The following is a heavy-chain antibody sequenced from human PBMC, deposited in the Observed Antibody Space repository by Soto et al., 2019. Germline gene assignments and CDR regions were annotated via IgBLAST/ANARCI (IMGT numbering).Heavy chain of an antibody. V-gene: IGHV3-53*01. J-gene: IGHJ4*02. D-gene: IGHD4-17*01. CDR1: GFTVSSNY. CDR2: IYSGGST. CDR3: ARGTTVPPRLFDY. Sequence: EVQLVESGGGLIQPGGSLRLSCAASGFTVSSNYMSWVRQAPGKGLEWVSVIYSGGSTYYADSVKGRFTISRDNSKNTLYLQMNSLRAEDTAVYYCARGTTVPPRLFDYWGQGTLVTVSS.